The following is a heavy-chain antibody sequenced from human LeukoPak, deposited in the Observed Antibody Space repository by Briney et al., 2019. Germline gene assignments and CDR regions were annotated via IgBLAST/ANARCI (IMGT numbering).Heavy chain of an antibody. Sequence: GESLKISCKGSGYSFTSYWISWVRQMPGKGLEWMGRIDPSDSYTNYSPSFQGQVTISADKSISTAYLQWSSLKASDTAMYYCARRPETDSSGYYYFDYWGQGTLVTVSS. CDR1: GYSFTSYW. CDR2: IDPSDSYT. J-gene: IGHJ4*02. CDR3: ARRPETDSSGYYYFDY. D-gene: IGHD3-22*01. V-gene: IGHV5-10-1*04.